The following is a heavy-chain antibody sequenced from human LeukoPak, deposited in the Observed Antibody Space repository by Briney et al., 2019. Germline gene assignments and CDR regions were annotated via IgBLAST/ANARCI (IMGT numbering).Heavy chain of an antibody. CDR3: AREQVTTLPYYYYYMDV. CDR1: GGSISSYY. V-gene: IGHV4-4*07. CDR2: IYTSGST. J-gene: IGHJ6*03. Sequence: PSETLSLTCTVSGGSISSYYWSWIRQPAGKGLEWIGRIYTSGSTNYNPSLKSRVTMSVDTSKNQFSLKLSSVTAADTAVYYCAREQVTTLPYYYYYMDVWGKGTTVTVSS. D-gene: IGHD2-21*02.